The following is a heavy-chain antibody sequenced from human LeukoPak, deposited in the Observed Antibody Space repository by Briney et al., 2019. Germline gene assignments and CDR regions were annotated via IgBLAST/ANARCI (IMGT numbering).Heavy chain of an antibody. CDR3: ARAGEYYDSSGYLDAFDI. Sequence: GGSLRLSCAASGFTFSSYAMSWVRQAPGKRLEWVSAISGSGGSTYYADSVKGRFTISRDNSKNTLYLQMNSLRAEDTPVYCCARAGEYYDSSGYLDAFDIWGQGTMVTVSS. J-gene: IGHJ3*02. V-gene: IGHV3-23*01. CDR1: GFTFSSYA. CDR2: ISGSGGST. D-gene: IGHD3-22*01.